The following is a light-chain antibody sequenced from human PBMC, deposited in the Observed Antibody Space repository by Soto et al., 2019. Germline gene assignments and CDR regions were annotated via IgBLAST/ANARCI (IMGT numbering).Light chain of an antibody. CDR1: SGYSSYI. J-gene: IGLJ3*02. CDR3: ETWDSNVWV. Sequence: QLVLTQSSSASASLGSSVKLTCTLSSGYSSYIIAWHQQQPGKAPRYLMKLEGSGSYNKGSGVPDRFSGSSSGADRYLTISNLQFEDEADYYCETWDSNVWVFGGGTKVTVL. CDR2: LEGSGSY. V-gene: IGLV4-60*02.